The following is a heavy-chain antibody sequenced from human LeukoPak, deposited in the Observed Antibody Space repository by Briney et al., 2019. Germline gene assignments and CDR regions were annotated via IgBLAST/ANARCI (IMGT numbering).Heavy chain of an antibody. CDR2: ISYDGSNK. J-gene: IGHJ6*02. Sequence: GGSLRLSCAASGFTFSSYAMHWVRQAPGKGLEWVAVISYDGSNKYYADSVKGRFTISRDNAKNSLYLQMNSLRAEDTAVYYCASAMTRFDYYGMDVWGQGTTVTVSS. D-gene: IGHD2-2*01. CDR3: ASAMTRFDYYGMDV. CDR1: GFTFSSYA. V-gene: IGHV3-30-3*01.